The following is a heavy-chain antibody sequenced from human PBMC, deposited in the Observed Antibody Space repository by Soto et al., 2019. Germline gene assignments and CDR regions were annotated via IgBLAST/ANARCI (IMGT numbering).Heavy chain of an antibody. CDR2: ISYDGSNK. V-gene: IGHV3-30*18. D-gene: IGHD3-3*01. J-gene: IGHJ6*02. CDR1: GFTFSSYG. Sequence: QVQLVESGVGVVQPGRSLRLSCAASGFTFSSYGMHWVRQAPGKGLEWVAVISYDGSNKYYADSVKGRFTISRENSKKTLYLQMNSLRAEDTAVYYCAKEVWSGPMDVWGQGTTVTVSS. CDR3: AKEVWSGPMDV.